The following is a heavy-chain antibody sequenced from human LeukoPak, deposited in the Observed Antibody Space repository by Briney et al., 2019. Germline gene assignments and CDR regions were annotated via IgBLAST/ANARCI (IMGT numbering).Heavy chain of an antibody. Sequence: SETLSLTCTVSGGSITSLYWSWLRQSPGKGLEWIGYVHHSGSTNYNPSLKSRVTISIDTSKNQFSLKLSPVTAADTAMYYCARGYYDNSGYSNPFDYWGQGTLVTVSS. CDR1: GGSITSLY. J-gene: IGHJ4*02. CDR2: VHHSGST. D-gene: IGHD3-22*01. V-gene: IGHV4-59*11. CDR3: ARGYYDNSGYSNPFDY.